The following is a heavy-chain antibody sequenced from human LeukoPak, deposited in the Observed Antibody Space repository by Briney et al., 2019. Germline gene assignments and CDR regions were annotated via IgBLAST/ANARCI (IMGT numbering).Heavy chain of an antibody. J-gene: IGHJ4*02. D-gene: IGHD2-8*01. CDR1: GFSFSQYA. Sequence: GRSLRLSCTASGFSFSQYAMHWVRQAPGKGLEWVAVMSYDGSNEFDADSVKGRFTISRDNSRNTLYLQMNSLRAEDTAVYYCAREKYAGYYFDCWGQGTLVTVSS. CDR2: MSYDGSNE. CDR3: AREKYAGYYFDC. V-gene: IGHV3-30-3*01.